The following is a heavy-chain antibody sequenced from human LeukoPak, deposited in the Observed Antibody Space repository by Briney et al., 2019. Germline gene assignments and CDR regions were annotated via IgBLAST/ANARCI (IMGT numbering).Heavy chain of an antibody. CDR1: GYTFTSYD. CDR2: MNPNSGNT. CDR3: ARVPYYDFWSGYYFQGYYFDY. D-gene: IGHD3-3*01. J-gene: IGHJ4*02. Sequence: GASVKVSCKASGYTFTSYDINWVRQATGQGLEWMGWMNPNSGNTGYAQKFQGRVTMTRNTSISTAYMELSSLRSEDTAVYYCARVPYYDFWSGYYFQGYYFDYWAKGTRFTVSS. V-gene: IGHV1-8*01.